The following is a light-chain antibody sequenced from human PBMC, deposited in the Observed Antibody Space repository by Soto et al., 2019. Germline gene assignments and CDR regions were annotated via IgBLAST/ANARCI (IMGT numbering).Light chain of an antibody. CDR2: GAS. Sequence: DVQMTQSPPSLSASVGDRVSITCRASESITKYLSWYQQKPGKAPKLLIYGASSLQSGVPLSFGGSGFGTDFTLNISSLQPEDFATYYCQQTHSVPRTFGGGTKVEI. CDR1: ESITKY. V-gene: IGKV1-39*01. J-gene: IGKJ4*01. CDR3: QQTHSVPRT.